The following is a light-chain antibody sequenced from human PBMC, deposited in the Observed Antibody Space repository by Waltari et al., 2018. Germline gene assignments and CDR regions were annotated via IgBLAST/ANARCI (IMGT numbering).Light chain of an antibody. CDR3: MQGIHRPWT. CDR2: KVS. V-gene: IGKV2-30*01. CDR1: QSPVSSDGNTY. Sequence: DVVMTQSPLSLPVTLGQPASISCRSSQSPVSSDGNTYLNWFQQRPGQSPRRLIYKVSKRDSGVPDRFSGSGSGTDFTLRISRVEAEDVGVYYCMQGIHRPWTFGPGTKVEIK. J-gene: IGKJ1*01.